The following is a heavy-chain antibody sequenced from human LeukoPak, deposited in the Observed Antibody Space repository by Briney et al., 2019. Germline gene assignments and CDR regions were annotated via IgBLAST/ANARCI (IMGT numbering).Heavy chain of an antibody. D-gene: IGHD1-26*01. CDR1: SGSISRYY. CDR3: ARGIVGATPSFDY. J-gene: IGHJ4*02. Sequence: SETLSLTCTVSSGSISRYYWSWIRQSPGKALEWIGYMYHGGSAHYSPSLKSRVTISIDTSKNQISLKVASVTAADTAVYYCARGIVGATPSFDYWGQGTLVTVSS. V-gene: IGHV4-59*01. CDR2: MYHGGSA.